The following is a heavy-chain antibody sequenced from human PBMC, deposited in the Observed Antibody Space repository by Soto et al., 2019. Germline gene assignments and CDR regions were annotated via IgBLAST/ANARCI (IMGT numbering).Heavy chain of an antibody. V-gene: IGHV1-46*01. D-gene: IGHD3-10*01. CDR1: GYTFTTYY. Sequence: QVQVVQSGAEVKKPGASVKVSCKASGYTFTTYYIHWGRQAPGQGLEWMGVISPSGGSINYAQKFQGRVPMTRDTSTITGYMELRGLRSEDTAVYYCARDRGRGVSYFISCYGMDGWREGHTVTVSS. CDR2: ISPSGGSI. J-gene: IGHJ6*01. CDR3: ARDRGRGVSYFISCYGMDG.